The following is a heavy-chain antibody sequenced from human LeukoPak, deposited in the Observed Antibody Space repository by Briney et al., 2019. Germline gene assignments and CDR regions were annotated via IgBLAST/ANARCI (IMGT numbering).Heavy chain of an antibody. V-gene: IGHV2-5*02. CDR3: AHRLQALSTVTPFDY. J-gene: IGHJ4*02. Sequence: SGPTLVKPTQTLTLTCTFSGFSLSTNGVGVGWIRQPPGKALEWLAFIYWDDDKRYSPSLKSRLTITKDTSKNLVVLTMTDMDPVDTATYYCAHRLQALSTVTPFDYWGQGTLVTVSS. CDR1: GFSLSTNGVG. D-gene: IGHD4-17*01. CDR2: IYWDDDK.